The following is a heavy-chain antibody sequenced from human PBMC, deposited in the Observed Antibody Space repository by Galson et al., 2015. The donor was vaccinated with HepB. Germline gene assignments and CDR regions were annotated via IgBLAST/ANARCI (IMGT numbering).Heavy chain of an antibody. CDR1: GFTFSSYT. CDR3: AKDRISPSVYYGMDV. J-gene: IGHJ6*02. Sequence: SLRLSCAASGFTFSSYTMHWVRQAPGKGLEWVAVTSSDESKKYYADSVKGRLTISRDNSKNTLYLQMNSLRPEDTAVYYCAKDRISPSVYYGMDVWGLGTTVTVSS. D-gene: IGHD6-6*01. V-gene: IGHV3-30-3*01. CDR2: TSSDESKK.